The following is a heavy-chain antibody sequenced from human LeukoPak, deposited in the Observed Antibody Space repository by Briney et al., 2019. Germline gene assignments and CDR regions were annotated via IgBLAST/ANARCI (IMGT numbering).Heavy chain of an antibody. V-gene: IGHV4-30-2*01. CDR3: ARDAPYSSSWYWFDP. D-gene: IGHD6-13*01. CDR1: GGSISSGGYY. CDR2: IYHSGST. Sequence: SETLSLTCTVSGGSISSGGYYWGWIRQPPGKGLEWIGYIYHSGSTYYNPSLKSRVTISVDRSKNQFSLKLSSVTAADTAVYYCARDAPYSSSWYWFDPWGQGTLVTVSS. J-gene: IGHJ5*02.